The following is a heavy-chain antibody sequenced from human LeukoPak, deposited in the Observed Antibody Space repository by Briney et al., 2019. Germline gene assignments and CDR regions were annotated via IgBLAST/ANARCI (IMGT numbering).Heavy chain of an antibody. CDR1: GYTFTSYA. J-gene: IGHJ6*03. CDR2: INPNSGGT. V-gene: IGHV1-2*02. Sequence: GASVKVSCKASGYTFTSYAMNWVRQAPGQGLEWMGWINPNSGGTNYAQKFQGRVTMTRDTSISTAYMELSRLRSDDTAVYYCARDRLYYYYYMDVWGKGTTVTVSS. CDR3: ARDRLYYYYYMDV.